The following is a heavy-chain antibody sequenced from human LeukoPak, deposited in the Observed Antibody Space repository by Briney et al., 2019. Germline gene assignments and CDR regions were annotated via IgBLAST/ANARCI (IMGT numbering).Heavy chain of an antibody. V-gene: IGHV4-39*01. D-gene: IGHD3-3*01. CDR1: GGSISSSSYY. J-gene: IGHJ5*02. CDR2: IYYSGST. CDR3: ARHYITIFGVVERFDP. Sequence: SETLSLTCTVSGGSISSSSYYWGWIRQPPGKGLERIGSIYYSGSTYYNPSLKSRVTISVDTSKNQFSLKLSSVTAADTAVYYCARHYITIFGVVERFDPWGQGTLVTVSS.